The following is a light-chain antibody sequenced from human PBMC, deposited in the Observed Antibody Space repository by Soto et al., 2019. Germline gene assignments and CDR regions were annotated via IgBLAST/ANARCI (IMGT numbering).Light chain of an antibody. CDR2: GLT. Sequence: QSALTQPASVSGSPGQSITISCTGTSSDIGAYNYVSWYQQHPGKAPKLLIYGLTNRPSGVSNRFSGSKSGNTASLTISGRQAEDGADYYCSSYTTSLTLVFGGGTKLTVL. V-gene: IGLV2-14*01. CDR1: SSDIGAYNY. CDR3: SSYTTSLTLV. J-gene: IGLJ3*02.